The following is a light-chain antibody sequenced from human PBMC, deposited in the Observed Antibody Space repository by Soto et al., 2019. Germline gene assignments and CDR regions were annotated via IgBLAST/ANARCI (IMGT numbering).Light chain of an antibody. J-gene: IGKJ2*01. CDR1: QSVSSN. Sequence: EIVMTQSPATLSVSPGERATLSCRASQSVSSNLAWYQQKPGQAPRLLIYGASTRATGIPARFSGSGSGTEFTLTISSLQPEDFAVYYCQQYKNWPYTFGQGTKLEIK. V-gene: IGKV3-15*01. CDR2: GAS. CDR3: QQYKNWPYT.